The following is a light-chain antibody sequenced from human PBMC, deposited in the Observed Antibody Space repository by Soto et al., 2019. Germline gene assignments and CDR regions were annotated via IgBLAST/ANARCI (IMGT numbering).Light chain of an antibody. Sequence: DIQMTQSPSSLSASVGDRVSFTCQASQDISKFLNWYQHKPGQAPSLLIYDASKSQFGVPSGFSGSGSGTDFTFTISSLQPEDKATYYCQQYDNRPFTFGPGTKVDVK. CDR1: QDISKF. V-gene: IGKV1-33*01. CDR2: DAS. CDR3: QQYDNRPFT. J-gene: IGKJ3*01.